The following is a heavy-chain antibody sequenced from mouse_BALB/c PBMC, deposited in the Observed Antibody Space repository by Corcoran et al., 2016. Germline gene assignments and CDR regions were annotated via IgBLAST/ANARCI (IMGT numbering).Heavy chain of an antibody. CDR1: GYSITSGYY. CDR2: ISYDGSN. J-gene: IGHJ3*01. V-gene: IGHV3-6*02. Sequence: DVQLQESGPGLVKPSQSLPLTCSVTGYSITSGYYWNWIRQFPGNKLEWMGYISYDGSNNYNPSLKNRISITRDTSKNQFFLKLNSVTTEDTATYYCARGSGRGFAYWGQGTLVTVSA. D-gene: IGHD1-1*02. CDR3: ARGSGRGFAY.